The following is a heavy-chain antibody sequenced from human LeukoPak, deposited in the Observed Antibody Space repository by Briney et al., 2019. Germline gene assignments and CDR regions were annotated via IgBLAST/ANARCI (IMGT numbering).Heavy chain of an antibody. Sequence: GSSVKVSCKTSGYSFNGYAINLLQQAPGRGLEWMEGIDPIFGTPHYAENFHGRVTITADRSTSTSYMELSGLRSDDTAVYYCARHLRPFGELSYNWFDPSGQGTLVIVSS. CDR3: ARHLRPFGELSYNWFDP. J-gene: IGHJ5*02. CDR2: IDPIFGTP. D-gene: IGHD3-10*01. V-gene: IGHV1-69*06. CDR1: GYSFNGYA.